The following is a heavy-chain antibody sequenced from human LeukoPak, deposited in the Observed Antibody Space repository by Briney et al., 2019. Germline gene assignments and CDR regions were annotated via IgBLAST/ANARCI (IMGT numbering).Heavy chain of an antibody. CDR1: GFTFNTYS. Sequence: GGSLRLSCAASGFTFNTYSLDWVRQAPGKGLEWVANIKQDGSEKYYVDSVKGRFTISRDNAKNSLYLQMNSLRAEDTAVYYCARTLRPGSSYGYYYGMDVWGQGTTVTVSS. CDR2: IKQDGSEK. J-gene: IGHJ6*02. V-gene: IGHV3-7*01. CDR3: ARTLRPGSSYGYYYGMDV. D-gene: IGHD3-10*01.